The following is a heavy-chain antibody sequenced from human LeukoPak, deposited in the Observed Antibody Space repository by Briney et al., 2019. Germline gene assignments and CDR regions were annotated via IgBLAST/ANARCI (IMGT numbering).Heavy chain of an antibody. CDR2: IYYSGST. D-gene: IGHD3-22*01. Sequence: SETLSLTCTVSGGSISSSSYYWGWIRQPPGKGLEWIVSIYYSGSTYYNPSLKSRVTISVDTSKNQFSLKLSSVTAADTAVYYCYCSYYYDSSGYSPIDYWGQGTLVTVSS. V-gene: IGHV4-39*07. J-gene: IGHJ4*02. CDR3: YCSYYYDSSGYSPIDY. CDR1: GGSISSSSYY.